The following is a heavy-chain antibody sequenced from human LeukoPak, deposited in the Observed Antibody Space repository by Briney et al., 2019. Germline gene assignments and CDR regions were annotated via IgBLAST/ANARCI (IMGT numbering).Heavy chain of an antibody. Sequence: SETLSLTCTVSGGSISSYYWSWIRQPPGKGLEWIGYIYYSGSTNYNPSLKSRVTISVDTSKNQFSLKLSSVTAADTAVYYCARDHYYYDSSGYYSFDYWGQGTLVTVSS. D-gene: IGHD3-22*01. V-gene: IGHV4-59*01. CDR2: IYYSGST. CDR1: GGSISSYY. CDR3: ARDHYYYDSSGYYSFDY. J-gene: IGHJ4*02.